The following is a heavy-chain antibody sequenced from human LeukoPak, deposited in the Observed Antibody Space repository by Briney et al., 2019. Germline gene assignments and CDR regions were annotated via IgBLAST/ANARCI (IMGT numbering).Heavy chain of an antibody. CDR3: ASDNYYKHHSSDY. J-gene: IGHJ4*02. V-gene: IGHV3-48*03. D-gene: IGHD3-22*01. Sequence: PGGSLRLPCAASGFTFSSYEMNWVRQAPGKGLEWVSYISSSGSTIYYADSVKGRFTISRDNAKNSLYLQMNSLRAEDTAVYYCASDNYYKHHSSDYWGQGTLVTVSS. CDR2: ISSSGSTI. CDR1: GFTFSSYE.